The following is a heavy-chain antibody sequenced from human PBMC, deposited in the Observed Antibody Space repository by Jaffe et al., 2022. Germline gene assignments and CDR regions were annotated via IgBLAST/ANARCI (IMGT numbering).Heavy chain of an antibody. J-gene: IGHJ3*02. Sequence: EVQLLQSGGGLVQPGGSLRLSCAASEVTFGIYAMAWVRQAPGKGLEWVSGIGFSGRDTYYADPVQGRFIISRDNSKNMLYLQMNSLRVEDTAVYYCAKDLRAYGGHENAFDIWGQGTLVTVSS. CDR2: IGFSGRDT. D-gene: IGHD5-12*01. V-gene: IGHV3-23*01. CDR1: EVTFGIYA. CDR3: AKDLRAYGGHENAFDI.